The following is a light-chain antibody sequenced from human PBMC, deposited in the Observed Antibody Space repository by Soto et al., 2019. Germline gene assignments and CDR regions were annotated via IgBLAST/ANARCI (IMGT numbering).Light chain of an antibody. CDR3: QQARRFPIT. J-gene: IGKJ5*01. CDR2: AAS. V-gene: IGKV1-12*01. Sequence: DIQMTQSPSSVSASVGDRVTINCRASQDISNWLAWYQQKPGEAPNFLIYAASNLQSGVPSRFSVSGSGTDLTLTISSLQPEDFAVYYCQQARRFPITFGQGTRLEIK. CDR1: QDISNW.